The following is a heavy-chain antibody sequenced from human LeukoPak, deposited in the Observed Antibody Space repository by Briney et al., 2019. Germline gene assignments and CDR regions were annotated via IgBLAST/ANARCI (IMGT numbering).Heavy chain of an antibody. V-gene: IGHV1-69*01. Sequence: SVKVSCKASGGTFSSYAISWVRQAPGQGLEWMGEIIPIFGTANYAQKFQGRVTITADESTSTAYMELSSLRSEDTAVYYCARVAYYYDSSGYSRPFDYWGQGTLVTVSS. CDR2: IIPIFGTA. J-gene: IGHJ4*02. CDR3: ARVAYYYDSSGYSRPFDY. D-gene: IGHD3-22*01. CDR1: GGTFSSYA.